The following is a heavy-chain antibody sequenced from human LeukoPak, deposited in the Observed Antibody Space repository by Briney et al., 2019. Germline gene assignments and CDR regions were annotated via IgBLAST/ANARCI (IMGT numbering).Heavy chain of an antibody. J-gene: IGHJ3*02. CDR2: ISVIGGNT. D-gene: IGHD3-22*01. CDR3: AKNTYYYDSSGQYDAFDI. CDR1: GFSLTNYA. Sequence: GGSLRLSCAVSGFSLTNYAMGWVRQAPGKGLEWVSGISVIGGNTYYADSVKGRFTISRDNSKNTLYLQINSLRAEDTAVYFCAKNTYYYDSSGQYDAFDIWGQGTMVTVSS. V-gene: IGHV3-23*01.